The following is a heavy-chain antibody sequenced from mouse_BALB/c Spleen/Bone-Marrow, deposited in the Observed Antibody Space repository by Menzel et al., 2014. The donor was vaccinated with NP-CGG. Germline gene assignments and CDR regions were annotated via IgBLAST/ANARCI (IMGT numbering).Heavy chain of an antibody. CDR3: ARFPMDY. CDR1: GFTFXDYY. Sequence: DVQVVESGGGLVQPGGSLRLSCTTSGFTFXDYYMSWVRQPPGKALEWLAFIRNKAYGYTTEYSASVRGRFTISRDNSQSILYLQMNTLRAEDSATYYCARFPMDYWGQGTSVTVSS. V-gene: IGHV7-3*02. CDR2: IRNKAYGYTT. J-gene: IGHJ4*01.